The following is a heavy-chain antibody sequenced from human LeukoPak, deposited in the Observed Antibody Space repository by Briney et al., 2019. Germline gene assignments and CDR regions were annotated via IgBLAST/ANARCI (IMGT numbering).Heavy chain of an antibody. CDR2: ISGSGGGA. Sequence: GGSLRLSCAVSGITLSNYVMSWVRQAPGKGLEWVAGISGSGGGAQYADSVKGRFTISRDNAKNRLYLHMNSLRAEDTAMYFCARRGVVIRVFLVGFHKEAYYFDSWGQGVLVTVSS. V-gene: IGHV3-23*01. D-gene: IGHD3-10*01. J-gene: IGHJ4*02. CDR3: ARRGVVIRVFLVGFHKEAYYFDS. CDR1: GITLSNYV.